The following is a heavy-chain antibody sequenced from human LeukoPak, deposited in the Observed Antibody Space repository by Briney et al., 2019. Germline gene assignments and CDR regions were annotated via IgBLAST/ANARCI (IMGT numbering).Heavy chain of an antibody. CDR1: GGSFSGYY. CDR2: INHSGST. V-gene: IGHV4-34*01. J-gene: IGHJ5*02. Sequence: LETLSLTCAVYGGSFSGYYWSWIRQPPGKGLEWLREINHSGSTNYYPSLKRRVTISVDTSKNQFSLKLSSVTAADTAVYYCARALFARGFDPWGQGTLVTVSS. D-gene: IGHD2-21*01. CDR3: ARALFARGFDP.